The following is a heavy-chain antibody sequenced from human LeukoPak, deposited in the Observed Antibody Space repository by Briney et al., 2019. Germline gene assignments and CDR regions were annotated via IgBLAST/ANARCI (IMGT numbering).Heavy chain of an antibody. CDR2: ISYDGSNK. CDR1: GFTFSSSA. CDR3: ARGYLLWFGEGFDY. J-gene: IGHJ4*02. D-gene: IGHD3-10*01. V-gene: IGHV3-30-3*01. Sequence: GGSLRLSCAASGFTFSSSAMSWVRQAPGKGLEWVAVISYDGSNKYYADSVKGRFTISRDNSKNTLYLQMNSLRAEDTAVYYCARGYLLWFGEGFDYWGQGTLVTVSS.